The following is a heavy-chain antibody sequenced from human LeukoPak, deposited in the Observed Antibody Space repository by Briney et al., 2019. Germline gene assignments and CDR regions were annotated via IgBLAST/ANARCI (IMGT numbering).Heavy chain of an antibody. Sequence: SVKVSCKASGGTFSSYAISWVRQAPGQGLEWMGRIIPILGIANYAQKFQGRVTITADKSTSTAYMELSSLRSEDTAVYYCAIEIFGGGDYGGEWSYWGQGTLVTVSS. V-gene: IGHV1-69*04. CDR3: AIEIFGGGDYGGEWSY. D-gene: IGHD4-23*01. CDR2: IIPILGIA. CDR1: GGTFSSYA. J-gene: IGHJ4*02.